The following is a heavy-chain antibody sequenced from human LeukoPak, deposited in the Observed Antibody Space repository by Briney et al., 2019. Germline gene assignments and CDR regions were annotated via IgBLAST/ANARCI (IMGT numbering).Heavy chain of an antibody. CDR2: ISGSGGST. J-gene: IGHJ4*02. D-gene: IGHD3-3*01. V-gene: IGHV3-23*01. CDR3: AKISKGFLGTTDY. Sequence: GGSLRLSCAASGFTFSSYAMSWVRQAPGKGLEWVSAISGSGGSTYYADSVKGRFTISRDNSKNTLYLQMNSPRAEDTAVYYCAKISKGFLGTTDYWGQGTLVTVSS. CDR1: GFTFSSYA.